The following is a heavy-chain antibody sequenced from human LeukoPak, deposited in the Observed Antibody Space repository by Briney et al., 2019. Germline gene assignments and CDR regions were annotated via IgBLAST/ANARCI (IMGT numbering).Heavy chain of an antibody. Sequence: SDTLSLTCALYGGSFSGYYWSWIRQPPGKGLEWIGEINHSGSTNYNPSLKSRVTISVDTSKNQFSLKLSSVAAADTAVYYCARGKRHYDFWSGYPTHAPFDYWGQGTLVTVSS. CDR3: ARGKRHYDFWSGYPTHAPFDY. CDR1: GGSFSGYY. CDR2: INHSGST. D-gene: IGHD3-3*01. J-gene: IGHJ4*02. V-gene: IGHV4-34*01.